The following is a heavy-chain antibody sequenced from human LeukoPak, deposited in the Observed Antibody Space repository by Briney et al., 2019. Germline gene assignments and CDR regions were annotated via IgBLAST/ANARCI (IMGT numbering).Heavy chain of an antibody. J-gene: IGHJ6*03. CDR2: IYYSGST. D-gene: IGHD3-22*01. CDR3: ARAGGYYDSSGYYYRYMDV. CDR1: GGPISSSSYY. Sequence: SETLSLTCTLSGGPISSSSYYWSWIRQPPGKGLEWIGYIYYSGSTYYNPPLKSRVTISVDTSKNQFSLKLSSVTAADTAVYYCARAGGYYDSSGYYYRYMDVWGKGTTVTVSS. V-gene: IGHV4-30-4*08.